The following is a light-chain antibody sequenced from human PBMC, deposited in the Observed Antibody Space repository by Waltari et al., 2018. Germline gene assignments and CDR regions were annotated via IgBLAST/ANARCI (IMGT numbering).Light chain of an antibody. J-gene: IGLJ2*01. CDR3: NSYTSSSSL. V-gene: IGLV2-14*03. Sequence: QSALTQPASVSGSPGQAITISCTGTSSDVGGYGYVSWYQQHPRKAPKLIIYDVSNRPSGVSSRFSGSKFGNTASLTISGLQADDEADYYCNSYTSSSSLFGGGTRLTVL. CDR2: DVS. CDR1: SSDVGGYGY.